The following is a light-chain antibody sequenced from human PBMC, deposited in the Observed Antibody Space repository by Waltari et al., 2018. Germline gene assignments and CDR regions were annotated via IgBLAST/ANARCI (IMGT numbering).Light chain of an antibody. CDR1: RGDVGGYDY. CDR3: SSYAVTATLL. CDR2: DVK. V-gene: IGLV2-14*03. Sequence: QSVLTQPASVSGSPGQSITIFCTGTRGDVGGYDYVSWYQQQPGKAPKLMIYDVKNRPSGVPNRFSRSNSADTASLTISGLPAEDESDYYCSSYAVTATLLFGGGTTLTVL. J-gene: IGLJ2*01.